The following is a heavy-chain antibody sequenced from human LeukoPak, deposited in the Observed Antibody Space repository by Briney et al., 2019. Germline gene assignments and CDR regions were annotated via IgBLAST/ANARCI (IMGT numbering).Heavy chain of an antibody. D-gene: IGHD6-19*01. Sequence: SVKVSCKASGGTFSSYAISWVRQAPGQGLEWMGGIIPIFGTANYAQKFRGRATITADESTSTAYMELSSLRSEDTAVYYCAIGGGWYYFDYWGQGTLVTVSS. J-gene: IGHJ4*02. CDR3: AIGGGWYYFDY. V-gene: IGHV1-69*01. CDR1: GGTFSSYA. CDR2: IIPIFGTA.